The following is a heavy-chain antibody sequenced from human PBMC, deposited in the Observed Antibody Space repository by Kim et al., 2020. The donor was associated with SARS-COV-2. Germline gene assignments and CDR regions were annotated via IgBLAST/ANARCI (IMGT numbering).Heavy chain of an antibody. D-gene: IGHD1-26*01. V-gene: IGHV5-10-1*01. CDR2: IDPPDSYV. J-gene: IGHJ6*02. CDR1: GYGFDKYW. Sequence: GESLKISCEASGYGFDKYWITWVRQWPGEGLEWLGRIDPPDSYVTYSPSFAGHVTLSIDRSTTTAFLHWSSLRASDSATYYCARQGYSQTHGYYYAMDVWGHGTTVTVSS. CDR3: ARQGYSQTHGYYYAMDV.